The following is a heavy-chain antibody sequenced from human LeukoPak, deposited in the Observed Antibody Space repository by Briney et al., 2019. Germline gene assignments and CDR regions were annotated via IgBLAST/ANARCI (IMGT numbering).Heavy chain of an antibody. CDR2: ISYDGSNK. D-gene: IGHD1-1*01. J-gene: IGHJ4*02. CDR3: AREFRRT. V-gene: IGHV3-30*03. CDR1: GFTFSSYG. Sequence: GGSLRLSCAASGFTFSSYGMHWVRQAPGKGLEWVAVISYDGSNKYYADSVKGRFTISRDNAKNSLYLQMNSLRAEDTAVYYCAREFRRTWGQGTLVTVSS.